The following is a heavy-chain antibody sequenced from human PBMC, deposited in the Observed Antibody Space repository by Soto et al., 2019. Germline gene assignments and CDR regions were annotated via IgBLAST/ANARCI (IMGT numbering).Heavy chain of an antibody. CDR3: ARRAATNVWNVFVADKYYFDF. CDR1: GYTSTSYD. J-gene: IGHJ4*02. Sequence: VASVKVSCKASGYTSTSYDIYRLRQATGQGLEWMGWMNPNTGNSGYAQKFQGRVTMNSDTSISTAHMELSSLRSEDTAEYYCARRAATNVWNVFVADKYYFDFWGQGTVVTVS. CDR2: MNPNTGNS. V-gene: IGHV1-8*01. D-gene: IGHD1-1*01.